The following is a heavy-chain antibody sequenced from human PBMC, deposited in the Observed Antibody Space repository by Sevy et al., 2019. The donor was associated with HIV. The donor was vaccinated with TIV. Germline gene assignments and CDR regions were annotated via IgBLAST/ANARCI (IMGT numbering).Heavy chain of an antibody. J-gene: IGHJ5*01. CDR3: ARDPSEEGFSYGPFDS. CDR1: SGSVSSGNNY. Sequence: SETLSPTCIVSSGSVSSGNNYWSWIRQPPGKGLEWIGYIYYSGNTKYNPSLKSRVTISIDTSKNQFSLNLTSVTAADTAVYYCARDPSEEGFSYGPFDSWGQGILVTVSS. CDR2: IYYSGNT. V-gene: IGHV4-61*01. D-gene: IGHD5-18*01.